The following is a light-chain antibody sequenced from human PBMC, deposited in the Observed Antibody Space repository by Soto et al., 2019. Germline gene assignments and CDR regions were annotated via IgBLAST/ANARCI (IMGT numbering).Light chain of an antibody. J-gene: IGKJ1*01. CDR3: QHRTNWPPT. V-gene: IGKV3-11*01. Sequence: EIVLTESPGTLSLSRWEIATLSCRASQSVTRYLAWYQQKPGQAPRLLIYDASTRATGIPARFSGSGSGTDFTLTISSLEPEDFAVYYCQHRTNWPPTFGQATKVDIK. CDR1: QSVTRY. CDR2: DAS.